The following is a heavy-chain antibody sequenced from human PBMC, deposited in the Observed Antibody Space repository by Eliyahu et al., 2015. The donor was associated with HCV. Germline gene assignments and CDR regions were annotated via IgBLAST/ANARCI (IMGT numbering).Heavy chain of an antibody. V-gene: IGHV4-39*01. CDR3: ASAGGSYYFYFDY. D-gene: IGHD1-26*01. CDR1: GGSISSSSYY. CDR2: IYYSGST. J-gene: IGHJ4*02. Sequence: QLQLQESGPGLVKPSETLSLTCTVSGGSISSSSYYWGWIRQPPGKGLEWIGSIYYSGSTYYNPSLKSRVTISVDTSKNQFSLKLSSVTAADTAVYYCASAGGSYYFYFDYWGQGTLVTVSS.